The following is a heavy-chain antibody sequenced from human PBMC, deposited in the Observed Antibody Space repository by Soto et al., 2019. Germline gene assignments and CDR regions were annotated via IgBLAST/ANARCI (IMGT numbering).Heavy chain of an antibody. CDR3: ARQRTTVVTQAYFDH. D-gene: IGHD2-21*02. Sequence: ETLSLTCIVSGESISSSSYYWGWIRQPPGKGLEWIGSIYYSGRTYYNPSFKSRVTISIDTSKNQFSLKLSSVTATDTAVYYCARQRTTVVTQAYFDHWGQGALVTVSS. CDR2: IYYSGRT. J-gene: IGHJ4*02. CDR1: GESISSSSYY. V-gene: IGHV4-39*01.